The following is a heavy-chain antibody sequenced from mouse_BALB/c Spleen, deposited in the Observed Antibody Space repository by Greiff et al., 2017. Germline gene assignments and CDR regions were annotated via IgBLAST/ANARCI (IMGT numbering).Heavy chain of an antibody. D-gene: IGHD2-14*01. V-gene: IGHV3-2*02. CDR3: ARMGIGTTGYAMDY. Sequence: EVMLVESGPGLVKPSQSLSLTCTVTGYSITSDYAWNWIRQFPGNKLEWMGYISYSGSTSYNPSLKSRISITRDTSKNQFFLQLNSVTTEDTATYYCARMGIGTTGYAMDYWGQGTSVTVSS. J-gene: IGHJ4*01. CDR2: ISYSGST. CDR1: GYSITSDYA.